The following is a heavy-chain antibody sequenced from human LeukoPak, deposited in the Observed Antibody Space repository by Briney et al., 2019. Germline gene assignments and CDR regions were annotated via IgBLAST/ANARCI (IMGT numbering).Heavy chain of an antibody. D-gene: IGHD1-26*01. J-gene: IGHJ3*02. CDR3: ARVGATYDAFDI. CDR2: IYYTGST. V-gene: IGHV4-59*01. Sequence: SETLSLTCTVSGGSISSYYWSWIRQPPGKGLEWIGYIYYTGSTDYNPSLKSRVAISVDTSKNQFTLKLSSVTAADTAVYYCARVGATYDAFDIWGQGTMVTVSS. CDR1: GGSISSYY.